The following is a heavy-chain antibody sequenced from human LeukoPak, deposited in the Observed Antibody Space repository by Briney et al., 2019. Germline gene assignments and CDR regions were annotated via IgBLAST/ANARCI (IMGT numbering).Heavy chain of an antibody. V-gene: IGHV3-23*01. D-gene: IGHD3-3*01. CDR2: ISGSGGST. Sequence: SGGSLRLSCAASGFTFSSYAMSWVRQAPGKGLEWVSAISGSGGSTYYADSVKGRFTISRDNSKNTLYLQMNSLRAEDTAVYYCAKEPYYDFWSGYYPTQNYWGQGTLVTVSS. CDR1: GFTFSSYA. J-gene: IGHJ4*02. CDR3: AKEPYYDFWSGYYPTQNY.